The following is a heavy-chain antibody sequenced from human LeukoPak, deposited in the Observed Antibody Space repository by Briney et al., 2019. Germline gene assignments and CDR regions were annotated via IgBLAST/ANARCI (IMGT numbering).Heavy chain of an antibody. Sequence: PSQTLSLTCAVSGGSISSGGYSWSWIRQPPGKGLEWIGYIYHSGSTYYNPSLKSRVTISVDRSKNQLSLKLSSVTAADTAVYYCARGLGTMIVVGTRPEWFDPWGQGTLVTVSS. J-gene: IGHJ5*02. D-gene: IGHD3-22*01. CDR3: ARGLGTMIVVGTRPEWFDP. CDR1: GGSISSGGYS. CDR2: IYHSGST. V-gene: IGHV4-30-2*01.